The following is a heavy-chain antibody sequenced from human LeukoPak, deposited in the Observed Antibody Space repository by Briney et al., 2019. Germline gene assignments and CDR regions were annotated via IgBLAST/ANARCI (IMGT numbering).Heavy chain of an antibody. CDR1: GGSISSYY. CDR3: ARVLESYGFQYYYMDV. J-gene: IGHJ6*03. Sequence: SETLSLTCTVSGGSISSYYCSWIRQPAGKGLEWIGRIYSSGSTNYNPSLKSRVTMSVDTSKNQFSLKLSSVTAADTAVYYCARVLESYGFQYYYMDVWGKGTSVTVSS. D-gene: IGHD5-18*01. V-gene: IGHV4-4*07. CDR2: IYSSGST.